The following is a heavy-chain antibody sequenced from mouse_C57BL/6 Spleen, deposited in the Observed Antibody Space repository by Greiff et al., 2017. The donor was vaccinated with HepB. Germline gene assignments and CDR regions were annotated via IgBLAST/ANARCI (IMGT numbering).Heavy chain of an antibody. Sequence: QVQLKESGAELARPGASVKMSCKASGYTFTSYTMHWVKQRPGQGLEWIGYINPSSGYTKYNQKFKDKATLTADKSSSTAYMQLSSLTSEDSAVYYCARGGTPWFAYWGQGTLVTVSA. CDR3: ARGGTPWFAY. CDR1: GYTFTSYT. D-gene: IGHD3-3*01. V-gene: IGHV1-4*01. J-gene: IGHJ3*01. CDR2: INPSSGYT.